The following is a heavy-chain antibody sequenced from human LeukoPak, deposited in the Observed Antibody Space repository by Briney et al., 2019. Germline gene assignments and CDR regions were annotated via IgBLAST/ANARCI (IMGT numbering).Heavy chain of an antibody. J-gene: IGHJ4*02. CDR3: VKDPPRDTAMVWKY. CDR2: ISYDGRAK. Sequence: GGSLRLSCTTSGFTFSTYGMHWVRQAPGKGPEWVAVISYDGRAKYYADSVKGRFTISRDNSESTLHLQMNSLRAEDTAVYYCVKDPPRDTAMVWKYWGQGTLVTVSS. CDR1: GFTFSTYG. D-gene: IGHD5-18*01. V-gene: IGHV3-30*18.